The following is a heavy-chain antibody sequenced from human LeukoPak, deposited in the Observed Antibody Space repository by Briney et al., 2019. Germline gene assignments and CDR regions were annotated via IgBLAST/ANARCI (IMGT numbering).Heavy chain of an antibody. CDR1: GYTFTGYY. V-gene: IGHV1-2*06. CDR3: ARVLTYYYDSSDYNLHPYYFDY. J-gene: IGHJ4*02. D-gene: IGHD3-22*01. CDR2: INPNSGGT. Sequence: ASVKVSCKASGYTFTGYYMHWVRQAPGQGLEWMGRINPNSGGTNYAQKFQGRVTMTRDTSISTAYMELSRLRSDDTAVYYRARVLTYYYDSSDYNLHPYYFDYWGQGTLVTVSS.